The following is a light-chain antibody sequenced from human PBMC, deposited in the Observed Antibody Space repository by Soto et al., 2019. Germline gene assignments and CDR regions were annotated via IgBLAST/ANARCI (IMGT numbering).Light chain of an antibody. CDR2: GAS. J-gene: IGKJ1*01. Sequence: EVVMTQSPATLSVPPGERATLSCRASQSVTTNMAWYQQKPGQAPRLLIYGASTRATGIPARFSGSGSGTDFTLTISSLQSEDFAVYYCQQYNNWPPWTFGQGTKVDIK. CDR3: QQYNNWPPWT. V-gene: IGKV3-15*01. CDR1: QSVTTN.